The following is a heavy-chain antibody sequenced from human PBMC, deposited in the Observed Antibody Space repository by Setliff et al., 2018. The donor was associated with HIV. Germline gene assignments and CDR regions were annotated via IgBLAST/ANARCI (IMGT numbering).Heavy chain of an antibody. D-gene: IGHD3-10*01. CDR3: ARSSYYGSGSYTDY. V-gene: IGHV4-4*09. CDR2: IYSSGST. CDR1: GGSISSYY. J-gene: IGHJ4*02. Sequence: SETLSLTCTVSGGSISSYYWSWIRQPPGKGLEWIGNIYSSGSTNYNPSLKSRVTISVDTSKNQFSLKLTSVTAADTAVYYCARSSYYGSGSYTDYWGQGTLVTVSS.